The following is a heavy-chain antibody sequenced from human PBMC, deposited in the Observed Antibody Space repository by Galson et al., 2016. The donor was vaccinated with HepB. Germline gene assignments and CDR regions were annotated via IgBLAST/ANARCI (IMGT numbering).Heavy chain of an antibody. J-gene: IGHJ4*02. CDR2: IRQDGGEI. Sequence: SLRLSCAASGFTFSRYWMAWVRLAPGKGLEWVANIRQDGGEIFYVDSVKGRFTISRDNAKNSPYLQMNGLRAEDTAIYYCARSGGYDRSWSLDYWDQGTLVTVSS. V-gene: IGHV3-7*03. D-gene: IGHD3-3*01. CDR3: ARSGGYDRSWSLDY. CDR1: GFTFSRYW.